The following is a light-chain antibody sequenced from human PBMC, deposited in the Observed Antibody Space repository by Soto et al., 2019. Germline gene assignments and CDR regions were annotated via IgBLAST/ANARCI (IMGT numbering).Light chain of an antibody. V-gene: IGLV2-14*01. J-gene: IGLJ2*01. CDR2: DVS. Sequence: QSVLTQPASVSGSPGQSITVSCIGTSSDVGGYNYVSWYQQHPGKAPKLMIYDVSNRPSGVSNRFSGSKSGNTASLTISGLQAEDEAYYYCSSYASSNTQVFGGGTKVTVL. CDR3: SSYASSNTQV. CDR1: SSDVGGYNY.